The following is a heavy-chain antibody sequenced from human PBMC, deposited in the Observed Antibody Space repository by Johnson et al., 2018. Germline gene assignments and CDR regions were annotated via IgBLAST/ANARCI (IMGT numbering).Heavy chain of an antibody. CDR1: GFTFSSYA. D-gene: IGHD2-21*02. Sequence: EVQLLESGGGLVQPGGSLRLSCAASGFTFSSYAMSWVRQAPGKGLELVSAISGSGGSTYYADSVKGRFTIYRDNSKNTLYLQMNSLRAEETAVYYCAKGAYCGGDCTDAFDIWGQGTMVTVSS. V-gene: IGHV3-23*01. CDR2: ISGSGGST. CDR3: AKGAYCGGDCTDAFDI. J-gene: IGHJ3*02.